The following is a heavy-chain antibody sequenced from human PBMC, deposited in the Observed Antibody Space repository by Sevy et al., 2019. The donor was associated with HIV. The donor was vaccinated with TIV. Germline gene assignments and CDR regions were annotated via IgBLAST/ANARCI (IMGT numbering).Heavy chain of an antibody. CDR1: GFTFSDYY. J-gene: IGHJ2*01. D-gene: IGHD3-22*01. Sequence: GGSLRLSCAASGFTFSDYYMSWIRQAPGKGLEWVSYISSSGSTIYYADSVKGRFTISRDNAKNSLYLQMNSLRAEDTAVYYCARVVGGYYDSSGYRDFDLWGRGTLVTVSS. CDR2: ISSSGSTI. CDR3: ARVVGGYYDSSGYRDFDL. V-gene: IGHV3-11*04.